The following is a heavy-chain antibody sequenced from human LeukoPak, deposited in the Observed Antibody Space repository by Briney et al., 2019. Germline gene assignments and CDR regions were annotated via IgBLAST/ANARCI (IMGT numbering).Heavy chain of an antibody. D-gene: IGHD3-22*01. CDR1: GFTFSSYW. J-gene: IGHJ4*02. V-gene: IGHV3-7*03. Sequence: GGSLRLSCAASGFTFSSYWMSWVRQAPGKGLEWVANIKQDGSEKYYVDSVKGRFTISRDNAKNSLYLQMNTLRAEDTAFYYCAKDMNFDYYDSSGYPIWGQGTLVTVSS. CDR3: AKDMNFDYYDSSGYPI. CDR2: IKQDGSEK.